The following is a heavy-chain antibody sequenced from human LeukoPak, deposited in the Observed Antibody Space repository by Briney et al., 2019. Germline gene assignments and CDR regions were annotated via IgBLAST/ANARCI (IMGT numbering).Heavy chain of an antibody. Sequence: SQTLSLTCTVSGASISSGSRYWSWIRQSAGKGLEWIGRIHPSDYTTYNPSLNRRVTISLDSSRNQFSLRLTSVTAADTALYYCARESDYYEDYWGQGTLVTVFS. CDR1: GASISSGSRY. J-gene: IGHJ4*02. CDR2: IHPSDYT. CDR3: ARESDYYEDY. V-gene: IGHV4-61*02. D-gene: IGHD3-22*01.